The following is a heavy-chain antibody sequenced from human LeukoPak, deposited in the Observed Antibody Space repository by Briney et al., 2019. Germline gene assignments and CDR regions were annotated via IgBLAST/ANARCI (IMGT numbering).Heavy chain of an antibody. V-gene: IGHV3-15*01. CDR1: GFTFSNNW. CDR3: AKFRYDSTRRHFDY. Sequence: GGSLRLSCAASGFTFSNNWMNWVRQAPGKGLEWVGRIKSKTDGGTADYAAPVKGRFTISRDDSRNTLYLQMNSLRAEDTAVYYCAKFRYDSTRRHFDYWGQGTLVTVSS. J-gene: IGHJ4*02. D-gene: IGHD3-22*01. CDR2: IKSKTDGGTA.